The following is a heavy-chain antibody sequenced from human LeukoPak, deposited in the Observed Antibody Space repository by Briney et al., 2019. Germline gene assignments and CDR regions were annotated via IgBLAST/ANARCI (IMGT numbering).Heavy chain of an antibody. CDR1: GFTFSSYA. CDR2: ISYDGSNK. CDR3: ARDRAAFEYSSSLAS. J-gene: IGHJ5*02. V-gene: IGHV3-30-3*01. Sequence: GGSLRLSCAASGFTFSSYAMHWVRQAPGKGLEWVAVISYDGSNKYYADSVKGRFTISRDNSKNTLYLQMNSLRAEDTAVYYCARDRAAFEYSSSLASWGQGILVTVSS. D-gene: IGHD6-6*01.